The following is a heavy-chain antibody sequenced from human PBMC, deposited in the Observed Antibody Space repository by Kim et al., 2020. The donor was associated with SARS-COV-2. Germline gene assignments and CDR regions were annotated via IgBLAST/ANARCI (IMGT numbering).Heavy chain of an antibody. CDR1: GGSISSGSYY. D-gene: IGHD5-18*01. CDR2: IYTSGST. CDR3: ARDLVVRGYSYGYHGMDV. J-gene: IGHJ6*02. V-gene: IGHV4-61*02. Sequence: SETLSLTCTVSGGSISSGSYYWSWIRQPAGKGLEWIGRIYTSGSTNYNPSLKSRVTISVDTSKNQFSLKLSSVTAADTAVYYCARDLVVRGYSYGYHGMDVWGQGTTVTVSS.